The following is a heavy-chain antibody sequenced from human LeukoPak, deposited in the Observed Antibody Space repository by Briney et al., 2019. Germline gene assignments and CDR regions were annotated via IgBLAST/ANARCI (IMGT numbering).Heavy chain of an antibody. CDR3: ARDLEYTFDY. D-gene: IGHD2/OR15-2a*01. V-gene: IGHV3-74*01. J-gene: IGHJ4*02. Sequence: AGSLRLSCAASGFTFSHHYMHWVRQAPGKGLVWVARIDIGGGTGYADSVKGRFTISRDNAKNTVYLQMNSLRAEDTAVYYCARDLEYTFDYWGQGTSVTVSS. CDR1: GFTFSHHY. CDR2: IDIGGGT.